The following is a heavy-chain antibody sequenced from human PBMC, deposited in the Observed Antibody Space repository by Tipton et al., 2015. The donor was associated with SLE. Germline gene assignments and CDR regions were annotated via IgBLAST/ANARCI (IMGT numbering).Heavy chain of an antibody. CDR1: EFTFGNYA. CDR2: ITWNSGTI. V-gene: IGHV3-9*01. CDR3: TRGDAFDI. J-gene: IGHJ3*02. Sequence: SLRLSCAASEFTFGNYAMSWVRQAPGKGLEWVSGITWNSGTIVYADSVKGRFSISRDNAKNSLYLQMNSLRAEDTALYYCTRGDAFDIWGQGTMVTVSS.